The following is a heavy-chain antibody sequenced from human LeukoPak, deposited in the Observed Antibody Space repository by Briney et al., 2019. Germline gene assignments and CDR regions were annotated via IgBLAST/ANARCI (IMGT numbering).Heavy chain of an antibody. Sequence: GGSLRLSCAASGFTFSSYAMSWVRQAPGKGLEWVSSISSSSSYIYYADSVKGRFTISRDNAKNSLYLQMNSLRAEDTAVYYCAIAVAGNFDYWGQGTLVTVSS. CDR1: GFTFSSYA. J-gene: IGHJ4*02. V-gene: IGHV3-21*01. CDR2: ISSSSSYI. CDR3: AIAVAGNFDY. D-gene: IGHD6-19*01.